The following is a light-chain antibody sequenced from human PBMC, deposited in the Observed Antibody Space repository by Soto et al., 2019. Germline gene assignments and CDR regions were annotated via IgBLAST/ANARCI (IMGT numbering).Light chain of an antibody. CDR3: QQYNNWPYT. Sequence: ERVMTQSPATLSVSPGERATLSCRADQSVNSHLAWYQQKPGQAPRLLIYPASARTSGLPGRFSGSGSGTEFTLTISSLQPEDFAVYYCQQYNNWPYTFGQGTKLEIK. CDR2: PAS. V-gene: IGKV3-15*01. J-gene: IGKJ2*01. CDR1: QSVNSH.